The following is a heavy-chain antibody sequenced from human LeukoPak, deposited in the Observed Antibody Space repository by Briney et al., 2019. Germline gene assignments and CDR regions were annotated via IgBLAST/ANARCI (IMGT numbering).Heavy chain of an antibody. D-gene: IGHD2-15*01. J-gene: IGHJ6*03. CDR2: ITGSGGNT. CDR3: AKQRRMDYYHYNMDV. V-gene: IGHV3-23*01. Sequence: PGGSLRLSCAASGFNFNNFAMTWVRQAPGKGLEWVSDITGSGGNTYYPDSVRGRFTISRDDSKNTLDLQMNRLRAEDTAVYYCAKQRRMDYYHYNMDVWAKGTTVTVSS. CDR1: GFNFNNFA.